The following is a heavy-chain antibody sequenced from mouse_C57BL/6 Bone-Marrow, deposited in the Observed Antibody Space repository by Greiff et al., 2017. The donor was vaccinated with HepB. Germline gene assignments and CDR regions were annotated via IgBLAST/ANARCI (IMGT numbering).Heavy chain of an antibody. CDR2: INPYNGGT. D-gene: IGHD3-2*02. V-gene: IGHV1-19*01. J-gene: IGHJ4*01. Sequence: VQLQQSGPVLVKPGASVKMSCKASGYTFTDYYMNWVKQSHGKSLEWIGVINPYNGGTSYNQKFKGKATLTVDKSSSTAYMELNSLTSEDSAVYYCASFRQLRAGDYWGQGTSVTVSS. CDR3: ASFRQLRAGDY. CDR1: GYTFTDYY.